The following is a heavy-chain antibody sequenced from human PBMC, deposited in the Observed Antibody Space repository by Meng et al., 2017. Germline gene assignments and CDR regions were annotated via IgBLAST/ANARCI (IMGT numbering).Heavy chain of an antibody. V-gene: IGHV3-23*01. CDR2: ISGSGGST. D-gene: IGHD3-16*02. J-gene: IGHJ6*02. CDR3: AKDYLSFTAAYGMDV. CDR1: GFTFSSYA. Sequence: GGSLRLSCAASGFTFSSYAMSWVRQAPGKGLEWVSAISGSGGSTYYADSVKGRFTISRDNSKNTLYLQMNSLRAEDTAVYYCAKDYLSFTAAYGMDVWGQGTTVTGAS.